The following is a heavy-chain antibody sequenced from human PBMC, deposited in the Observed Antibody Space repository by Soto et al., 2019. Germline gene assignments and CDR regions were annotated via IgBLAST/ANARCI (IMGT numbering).Heavy chain of an antibody. CDR1: GFTFSSYA. CDR3: AKERDFSSPSYYGMDV. Sequence: PGGSLRLSCAASGFTFSSYAMSWGRQAPGKGLEWVSAISGSGVSTYYADSVKGRFTISRDNSKNTLYLQMNSLRAEDTAVYYCAKERDFSSPSYYGMDVWGQGTTVTVSS. CDR2: ISGSGVST. D-gene: IGHD6-6*01. J-gene: IGHJ6*02. V-gene: IGHV3-23*01.